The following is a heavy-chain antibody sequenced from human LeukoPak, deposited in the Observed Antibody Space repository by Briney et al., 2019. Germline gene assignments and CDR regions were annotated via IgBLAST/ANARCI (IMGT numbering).Heavy chain of an antibody. CDR2: IGSSGRTI. CDR3: ARDPSDN. J-gene: IGHJ4*02. Sequence: PGGSLRLSCVASGFTFSSYSMTWVRQTPGKGLEWVSYIGSSGRTIYYADSVKGRFTISRDNAKNSLYLQMNSLRDEDTAVYYCARDPSDNWGQGTPVTVSS. V-gene: IGHV3-48*02. CDR1: GFTFSSYS.